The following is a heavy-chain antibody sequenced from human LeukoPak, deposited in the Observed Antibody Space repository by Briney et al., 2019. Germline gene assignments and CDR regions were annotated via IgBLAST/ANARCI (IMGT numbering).Heavy chain of an antibody. D-gene: IGHD4-23*01. CDR2: IDPKRDPKRGGT. CDR3: ARGTNGGNTIDY. CDR1: GYSFSVYY. Sequence: ASVTVSCEASGYSFSVYYLHWVRQAPGQGLEWMGWIDPKRDPKRGGTNYAQKFQGRVTMTRDTSISTAYMELSSLTSDDTAVYFCARGTNGGNTIDYWGQGTLATVSS. V-gene: IGHV1-2*02. J-gene: IGHJ4*02.